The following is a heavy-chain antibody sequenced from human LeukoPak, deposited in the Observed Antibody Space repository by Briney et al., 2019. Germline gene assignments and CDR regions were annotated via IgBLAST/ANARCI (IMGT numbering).Heavy chain of an antibody. CDR3: AKGFSVRGRFDP. J-gene: IGHJ5*02. Sequence: GGSARLSCVASGLTFSSNSMSWVRQPPGMGLEWVSGISVSGITVYADSVKGRLTISRDNSKNTLYLQMNNLRAEDTALYYCAKGFSVRGRFDPWGQGTQVTVSS. V-gene: IGHV3-23*01. CDR2: ISVSGIT. CDR1: GLTFSSNS. D-gene: IGHD2-15*01.